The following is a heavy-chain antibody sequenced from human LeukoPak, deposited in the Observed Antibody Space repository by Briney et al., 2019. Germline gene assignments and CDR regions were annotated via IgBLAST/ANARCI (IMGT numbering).Heavy chain of an antibody. CDR2: IYTTGTT. J-gene: IGHJ4*02. CDR3: GRQGYTASYYFLDF. CDR1: SGSISSYF. D-gene: IGHD1-26*01. Sequence: SETLTLTCTVSSGSISSYFWGWVRQPPGKGLEWIGRIYTTGTTHYNPSLKSRVTMSIDTPTNQFSLNLRSMTAADTAVYYCGRQGYTASYYFLDFCSQGTLVAVS. V-gene: IGHV4-4*07.